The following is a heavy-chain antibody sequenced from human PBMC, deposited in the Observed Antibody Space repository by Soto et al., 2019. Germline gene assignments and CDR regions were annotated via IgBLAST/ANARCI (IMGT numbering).Heavy chain of an antibody. Sequence: EVQLVESGGGLVQPGGSLRLSCAASGFTFSIYWMHWVRQAPGKGPVWVSRIDNAGSSARYADSVKGRFTISTDNAKNTVYLQMNSLRAEDTAVCYCTRVGGSVSGMDVWGQGTTVTVSS. CDR3: TRVGGSVSGMDV. CDR1: GFTFSIYW. D-gene: IGHD1-26*01. CDR2: IDNAGSSA. V-gene: IGHV3-74*01. J-gene: IGHJ6*02.